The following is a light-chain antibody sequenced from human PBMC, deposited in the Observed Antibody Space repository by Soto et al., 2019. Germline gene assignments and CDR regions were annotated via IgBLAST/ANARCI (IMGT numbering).Light chain of an antibody. Sequence: DIQMIQSPSTLSASVGDRVTITYRASQSIDSWLAWYQQKPGKAPKLLIYKASSLESGVPSRFSGSGSGTEFTLTINSLQPDDFATYYCQQHKTYSVTFGQGTKVEIK. CDR1: QSIDSW. V-gene: IGKV1-5*03. CDR2: KAS. J-gene: IGKJ1*01. CDR3: QQHKTYSVT.